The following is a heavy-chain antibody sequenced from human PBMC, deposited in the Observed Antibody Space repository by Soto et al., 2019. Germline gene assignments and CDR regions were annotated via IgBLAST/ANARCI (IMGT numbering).Heavy chain of an antibody. D-gene: IGHD4-17*01. Sequence: EVQLVESGGGLVQPGRSLRLSCAASGFTFDDYAMHWVRQAPGKGLEWVSGISWNSGSIGYADSVKGRFTISRDNAKNSLYLQMNSMRAEDTALYYCAKGLRFDYWGQGNLVTVSS. CDR3: AKGLRFDY. CDR2: ISWNSGSI. CDR1: GFTFDDYA. J-gene: IGHJ4*02. V-gene: IGHV3-9*01.